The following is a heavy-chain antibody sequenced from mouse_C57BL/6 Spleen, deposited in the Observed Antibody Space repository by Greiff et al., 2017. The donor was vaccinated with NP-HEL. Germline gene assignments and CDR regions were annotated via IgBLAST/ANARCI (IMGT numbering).Heavy chain of an antibody. CDR2: IDPSDSYT. V-gene: IGHV1-59*01. CDR3: AIYSNYFDY. J-gene: IGHJ2*01. Sequence: QVQLKQPGAELVRPGTSVKLSCKASGYTFTSYWMHWVKQRPGQGLEWIGVIDPSDSYTNYNQKFKGKATLTVDPSSSTAYMQLSSLTSEDSAVYYCAIYSNYFDYWGQGTTLTVSS. D-gene: IGHD2-5*01. CDR1: GYTFTSYW.